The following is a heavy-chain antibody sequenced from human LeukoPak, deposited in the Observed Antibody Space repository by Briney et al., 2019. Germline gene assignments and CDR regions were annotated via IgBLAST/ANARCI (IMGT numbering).Heavy chain of an antibody. V-gene: IGHV3-48*03. J-gene: IGHJ4*02. Sequence: PGGSLRLSCAASGFTLSDYEMNWVRQAPGKRLDWIAYISSTGGTIYYADSVKGRFTISRDNAKNSLYLQMSSLRAEDTAVYYCASPVDTVYYFDYWGQGTLVTVSS. CDR3: ASPVDTVYYFDY. D-gene: IGHD5-18*01. CDR2: ISSTGGTI. CDR1: GFTLSDYE.